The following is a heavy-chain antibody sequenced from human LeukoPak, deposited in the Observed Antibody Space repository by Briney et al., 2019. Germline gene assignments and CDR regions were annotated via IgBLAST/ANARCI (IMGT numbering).Heavy chain of an antibody. CDR2: IGSSSSHI. V-gene: IGHV3-21*01. CDR3: ARDQDSSSFGFDY. D-gene: IGHD6-6*01. J-gene: IGHJ4*02. CDR1: GFTFSCYS. Sequence: PGGSLRLSCAASGFTFSCYSMNWVRQAPGRGLEWVSSIGSSSSHIYYADSVKGRFTISRDNSKNSLHLQMNSLRAEDTAVYYCARDQDSSSFGFDYWGQGTLVTVSS.